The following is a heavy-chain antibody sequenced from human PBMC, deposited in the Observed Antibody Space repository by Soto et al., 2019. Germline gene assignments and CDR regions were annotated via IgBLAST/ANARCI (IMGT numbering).Heavy chain of an antibody. CDR2: IYHNGST. J-gene: IGHJ5*02. D-gene: IGHD3-3*01. Sequence: SETLSLTCAVSGGSISSGGYSWSWIRQPPGKGLEWIGYIYHNGSTYYNPSLKSRVTISVDRSKNQFSLKLSSVTAADTAVYYCARGPYYDFWSGYNNWFDPWGQGTLVTVSS. CDR3: ARGPYYDFWSGYNNWFDP. V-gene: IGHV4-30-2*01. CDR1: GGSISSGGYS.